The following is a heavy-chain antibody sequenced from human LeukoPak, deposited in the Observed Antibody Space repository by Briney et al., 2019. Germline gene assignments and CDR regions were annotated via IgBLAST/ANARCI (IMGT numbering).Heavy chain of an antibody. CDR1: GFTFSSYG. D-gene: IGHD4-17*01. Sequence: GGSLRLSCAASGFTFSSYGMHWVRQAPGKGLEWVAVIWYDGSNKYYADSVKGRFTISRDNSKNTLYLQMNSLRAVDTAVYYCAKALSGDYNWFDPWGQGTLVTVSS. V-gene: IGHV3-33*06. CDR3: AKALSGDYNWFDP. J-gene: IGHJ5*02. CDR2: IWYDGSNK.